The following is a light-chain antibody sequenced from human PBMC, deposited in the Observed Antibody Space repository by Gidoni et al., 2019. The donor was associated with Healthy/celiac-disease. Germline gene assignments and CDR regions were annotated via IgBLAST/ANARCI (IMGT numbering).Light chain of an antibody. CDR1: QRISSW. CDR3: QQYNSDSWT. J-gene: IGKJ1*01. Sequence: DIQMTQSPSTLSASVGDRVTITRRASQRISSWLAWYQQKPGKSLKLLTDKASSLESGVPSRFSGSGSGTEFTLTISSLQPDDFATYYCQQYNSDSWTFGQGTKVEIK. V-gene: IGKV1-5*03. CDR2: KAS.